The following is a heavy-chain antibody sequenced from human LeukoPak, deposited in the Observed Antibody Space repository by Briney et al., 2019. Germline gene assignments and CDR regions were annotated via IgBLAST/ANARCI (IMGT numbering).Heavy chain of an antibody. Sequence: PSETLSLTCTVSGGSISSVSYYWGWIRQPPGKGLEWIASMYYSGTTFYSPSLKSRVTISVDTSKNQLSLKLGSVTAADTAVYYCARHPPRDGSAFDYWGQGTLVTVSS. CDR3: ARHPPRDGSAFDY. V-gene: IGHV4-39*01. CDR2: MYYSGTT. J-gene: IGHJ4*02. CDR1: GGSISSVSYY.